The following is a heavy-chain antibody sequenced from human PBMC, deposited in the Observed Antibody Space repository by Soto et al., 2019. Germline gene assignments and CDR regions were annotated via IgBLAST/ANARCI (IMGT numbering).Heavy chain of an antibody. V-gene: IGHV2-5*01. CDR1: EFARSTSGVG. CDR2: IYCNDDK. D-gene: IGHD3-3*01. Sequence: GPTLVNPTHTLTLTCTVSEFARSTSGVGVGWIRQPPVKALEWLALIYCNDDKRYIPALKTSPTITKDTSKNQAALTMTNMDPVDRATYYGAPGPLDYAFGSGYFYRYYEFDPWGQGTLVTVSS. J-gene: IGHJ5*02. CDR3: APGPLDYAFGSGYFYRYYEFDP.